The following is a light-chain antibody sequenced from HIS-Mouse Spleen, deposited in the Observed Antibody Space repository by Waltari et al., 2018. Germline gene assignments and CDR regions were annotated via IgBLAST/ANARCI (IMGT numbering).Light chain of an antibody. J-gene: IGKJ1*01. CDR2: GAS. CDR3: QQYGSSWT. Sequence: EIVLTQSPGTLSLSPGERATLSCRASQSVSSSYLAWYQQIPGQSPRLLIYGASSRATGIPDRFMGSGSGTDFTLTISRLEPEDFAVYYCQQYGSSWTFGQGTKVEIK. V-gene: IGKV3-20*01. CDR1: QSVSSSY.